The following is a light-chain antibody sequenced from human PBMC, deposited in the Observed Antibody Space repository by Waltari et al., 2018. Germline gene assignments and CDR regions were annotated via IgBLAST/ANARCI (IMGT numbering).Light chain of an antibody. CDR3: TTWDDSLNGRV. CDR2: SIK. J-gene: IGLJ3*02. CDR1: SSNIGSNT. V-gene: IGLV1-44*01. Sequence: QSVLTQPPSASGTPGQRVTISCSGSSSNIGSNTVNWYQQLPGTATKLLIYSIKQRPSGVPYRFSGSKSDTSASLAISGLQSEDEADYYCTTWDDSLNGRVFGGGTKLTVL.